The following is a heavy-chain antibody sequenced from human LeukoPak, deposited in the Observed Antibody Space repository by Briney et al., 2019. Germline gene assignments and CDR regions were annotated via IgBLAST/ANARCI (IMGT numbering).Heavy chain of an antibody. CDR3: ARRDRLRLRHAFDI. Sequence: SETLSLTCTVSGGSISSSSYYWGWIRQPPGKGLEWIGEINHSGSTNYNPSLKSRVTISVDTSKNQFSLKLSSVTAADTAVYYCARRDRLRLRHAFDIWGQGTMVTVSS. CDR1: GGSISSSSYY. D-gene: IGHD5/OR15-5a*01. V-gene: IGHV4-39*07. CDR2: INHSGST. J-gene: IGHJ3*02.